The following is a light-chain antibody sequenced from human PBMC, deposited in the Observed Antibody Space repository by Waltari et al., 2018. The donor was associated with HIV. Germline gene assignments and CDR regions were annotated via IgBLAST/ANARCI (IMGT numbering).Light chain of an antibody. CDR2: DVS. Sequence: QSALTQPRSVSGSPGQSVTISCTGTSSDVGGYDSVPWYQQPPGKAPKLIIYDVSGRPSGFPDRFSGSKSDGTAFLTISGLQAEDEADYHCGSYAGKVLFGGGTKVTVL. J-gene: IGLJ2*01. V-gene: IGLV2-11*01. CDR3: GSYAGKVL. CDR1: SSDVGGYDS.